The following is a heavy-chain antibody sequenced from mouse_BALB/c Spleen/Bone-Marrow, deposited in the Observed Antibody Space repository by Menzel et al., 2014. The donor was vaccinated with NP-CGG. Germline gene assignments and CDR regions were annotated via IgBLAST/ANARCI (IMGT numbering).Heavy chain of an antibody. D-gene: IGHD2-4*01. CDR2: INPGSGGT. J-gene: IGHJ2*01. CDR1: GYAFTNYL. V-gene: IGHV1-54*01. CDR3: ASDYEYRFDF. Sequence: VQLQQSGAELVRPGTSVKVSCKASGYAFTNYLIEWVKQRPGQGLEWIGVINPGSGGTNYNEKFKGKATLTADKSSSTAYMQLSSLTSDDSAVYFCASDYEYRFDFWGQGTTLTVSS.